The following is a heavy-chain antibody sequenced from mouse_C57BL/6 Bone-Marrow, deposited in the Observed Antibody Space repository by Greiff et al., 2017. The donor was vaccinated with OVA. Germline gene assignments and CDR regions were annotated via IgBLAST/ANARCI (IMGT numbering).Heavy chain of an antibody. V-gene: IGHV1-26*01. Sequence: EVQLQQSGPELVKPGASVKISCKASGYTFTDYYMNWVKQSHGKSLEWIGDINPNNGGTSYNQKFKGKATLTVDKSSSTAYMELRSLTSEDSAVYYCARGLRRLDWYFDVWGTGTTVTVSS. CDR3: ARGLRRLDWYFDV. D-gene: IGHD2-4*01. J-gene: IGHJ1*03. CDR1: GYTFTDYY. CDR2: INPNNGGT.